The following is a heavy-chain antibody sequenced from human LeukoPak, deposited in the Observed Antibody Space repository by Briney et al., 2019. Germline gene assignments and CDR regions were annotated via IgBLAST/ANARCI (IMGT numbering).Heavy chain of an antibody. J-gene: IGHJ4*02. Sequence: PSETLSLTCAVSGASISSSNYYWGWVRQSPGKGLEWIGNIYSSGNTYYNASLKSRVTMYIDTSKNQFSLKLSSVTAADTAVYYCARDLPRDCTNGVCYPQTFDYWGQGTLVTVSS. V-gene: IGHV4-39*07. CDR1: GASISSSNYY. D-gene: IGHD2-8*01. CDR2: IYSSGNT. CDR3: ARDLPRDCTNGVCYPQTFDY.